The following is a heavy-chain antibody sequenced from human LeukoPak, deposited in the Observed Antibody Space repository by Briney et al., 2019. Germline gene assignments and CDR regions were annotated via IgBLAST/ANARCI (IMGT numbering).Heavy chain of an antibody. CDR3: ARNSSNWYDF. CDR2: INTNNGHT. V-gene: IGHV1-18*01. CDR1: GYTFTSYG. Sequence: ASVKVSCKASGYTFTSYGITWVRQAPGQGLEWMGWINTNNGHTRYAQRLQGRLTMTTDTSTNTAYMELRSLTSDDTAMYYCARNSSNWYDFWGQGTLVTVSS. J-gene: IGHJ5*01. D-gene: IGHD6-19*01.